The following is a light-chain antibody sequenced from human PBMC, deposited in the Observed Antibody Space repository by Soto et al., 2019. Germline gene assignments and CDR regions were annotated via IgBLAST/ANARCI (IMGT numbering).Light chain of an antibody. CDR3: QQRSNWPLT. CDR1: QSVSSSH. CDR2: GAS. V-gene: IGKV3D-20*02. Sequence: EIVLTQSPGTLSLSPGERATLSCRASQSVSSSHLAWYQQKPGLAPRLLIYGASSRATGIPDRFGGSGSGTDFTLTISSLEPEDFAVYYCQQRSNWPLTFGQGTRLEIK. J-gene: IGKJ5*01.